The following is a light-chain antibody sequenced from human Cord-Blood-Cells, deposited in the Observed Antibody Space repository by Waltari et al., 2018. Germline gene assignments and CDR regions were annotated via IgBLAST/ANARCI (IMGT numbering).Light chain of an antibody. V-gene: IGLV2-23*02. Sequence: QPALTQPASVSGSPGQSITISCTGPSTAVASYTLLSWYQQHPGKAPKLMIYEVSKRPSGVSNRFSGSKSGNTASLTISGLQAEDEADYYCCSYAGSSTPYVFGTGTKVTVL. CDR2: EVS. J-gene: IGLJ1*01. CDR1: STAVASYTL. CDR3: CSYAGSSTPYV.